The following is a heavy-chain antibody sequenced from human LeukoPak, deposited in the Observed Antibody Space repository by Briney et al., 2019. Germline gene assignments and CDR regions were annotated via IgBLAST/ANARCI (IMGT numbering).Heavy chain of an antibody. J-gene: IGHJ4*02. CDR3: ARHGGFGELSNFDY. CDR1: GGSISSYY. CDR2: IFYSGSA. Sequence: SETLSLTCTVSGGSISSYYWSWIRQPPGKGLEWIGYIFYSGSANYNPSLKSRVTISVDTSKNQFSLKLSSVTAADTAVYYCARHGGFGELSNFDYWGQGTLVTVSS. D-gene: IGHD3-16*02. V-gene: IGHV4-59*01.